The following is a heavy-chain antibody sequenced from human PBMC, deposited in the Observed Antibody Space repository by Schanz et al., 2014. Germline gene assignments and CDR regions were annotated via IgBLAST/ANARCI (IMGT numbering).Heavy chain of an antibody. J-gene: IGHJ3*02. CDR1: GFTFSNYG. CDR3: ARDRTFRSESNIYYGDAFDI. V-gene: IGHV3-30*03. CDR2: ISYDGSDK. D-gene: IGHD3-10*01. Sequence: QVQLVESGGGVVRPGRSLRLSCAASGFTFSNYGMHWVRQAPGKGLEWVAVISYDGSDKFYADSVKGRFTISRGNSKNTLYLEMHSLRTDETAVYYCARDRTFRSESNIYYGDAFDIWGQGTMVTVSS.